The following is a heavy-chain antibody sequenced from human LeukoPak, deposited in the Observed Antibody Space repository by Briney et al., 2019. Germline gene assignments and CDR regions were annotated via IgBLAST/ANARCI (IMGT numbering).Heavy chain of an antibody. V-gene: IGHV1-18*01. J-gene: IGHJ3*02. CDR1: GYIFTSYD. Sequence: ASVTVSCKASGYIFTSYDINWVRQAPGQGREWMGWISAYNGNTNYVQKLQDRATMTTDTSTSTAYMERRSLRSDDTAVYYCAREKEGYSGYGAAAFDIWGQGTMVTVSS. CDR2: ISAYNGNT. D-gene: IGHD5-12*01. CDR3: AREKEGYSGYGAAAFDI.